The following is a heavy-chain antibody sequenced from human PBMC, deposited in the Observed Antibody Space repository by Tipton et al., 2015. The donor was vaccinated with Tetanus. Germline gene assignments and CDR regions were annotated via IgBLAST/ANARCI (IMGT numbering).Heavy chain of an antibody. CDR2: IKYDGSQK. CDR1: GFTFSGFW. J-gene: IGHJ6*02. CDR3: ARQDKRFVGYYDAMDV. V-gene: IGHV3-7*01. Sequence: SLRLSCVASGFTFSGFWMTWVRQAPGKGLEWVANIKYDGSQKNYVDSVRGRFTISRDNAKNSLYLQMNSLRAEDTAVYYCARQDKRFVGYYDAMDVWGQGTTVIVSS. D-gene: IGHD3-3*01.